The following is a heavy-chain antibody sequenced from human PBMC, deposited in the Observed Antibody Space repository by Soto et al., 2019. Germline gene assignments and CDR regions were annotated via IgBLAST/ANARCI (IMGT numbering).Heavy chain of an antibody. CDR2: IYPFDSDT. CDR1: EYTFTNSW. CDR3: VKVSTLPSKDLSYSYFSWNV. Sequence: GESLKISCKGSEYTFTNSWIGWVRQKPGKGLEWMGLIYPFDSDTRYSPSFQGQVTISADKSINTAYLQRSGLQAADSAMYYCVKVSTLPSKDLSYSYFSWNVWGLGTWVTVSS. J-gene: IGHJ6*02. V-gene: IGHV5-51*01. D-gene: IGHD2-15*01.